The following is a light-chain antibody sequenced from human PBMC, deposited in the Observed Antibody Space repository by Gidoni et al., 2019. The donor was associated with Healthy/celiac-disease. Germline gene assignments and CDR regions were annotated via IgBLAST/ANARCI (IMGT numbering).Light chain of an antibody. J-gene: IGLJ2*01. V-gene: IGLV1-40*01. CDR1: SSNIGAGYD. CDR3: QSYDSSLSGHVV. Sequence: QSVLTQPPSVSGAPGQRVTTSCTGSSSNIGAGYDVHWYQQLPGTAPKLLIYGNSKRPSGVPDRFSGSKSGTSASLAITGLQAEDEADYYCQSYDSSLSGHVVFGGGTKLTVL. CDR2: GNS.